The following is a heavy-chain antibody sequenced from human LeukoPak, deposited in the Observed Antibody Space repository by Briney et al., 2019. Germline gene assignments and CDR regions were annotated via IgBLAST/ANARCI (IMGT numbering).Heavy chain of an antibody. CDR3: ARDSSGWHY. CDR1: GGSISSYY. D-gene: IGHD6-19*01. Sequence: SETLSLTCTVSGGSISSYYWSWIRQPPGKGLEWIGYIYYSGSTNYNPSLKSRVTISVDTSKNQFSLKLSSVTVAHTAVYYCARDSSGWHYWGQGTLVTVSP. J-gene: IGHJ4*02. V-gene: IGHV4-59*01. CDR2: IYYSGST.